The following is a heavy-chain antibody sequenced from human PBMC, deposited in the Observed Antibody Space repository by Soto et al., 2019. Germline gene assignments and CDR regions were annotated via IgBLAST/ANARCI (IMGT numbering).Heavy chain of an antibody. D-gene: IGHD1-26*01. CDR1: GVILWNYW. CDR2: IKEDGREK. CDR3: ARYRSLDP. J-gene: IGHJ5*02. V-gene: IGHV3-7*03. Sequence: GGPMRLSCADSGVILWNYWVSWVRQAPGMGLQWVASIKEDGREKYYVDPVKGRFTISRENAKNSLYLQMNRLRAEDTAVYYCARYRSLDPWGQGILVTVSS.